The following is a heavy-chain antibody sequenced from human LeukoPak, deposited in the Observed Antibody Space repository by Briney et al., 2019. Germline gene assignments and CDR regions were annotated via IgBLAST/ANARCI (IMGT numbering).Heavy chain of an antibody. J-gene: IGHJ4*02. CDR2: IYYSGST. V-gene: IGHV4-31*03. CDR1: GATITSGDYY. Sequence: SQTLSLTCTVSGATITSGDYYWSWIRQHPGKGLEWIGYIYYSGSTYYNPSLKSRVTISVDTSNNQFSLKLRSVTAADTVVYYCASVAYSSSYVDCWGQGTLVTVSS. CDR3: ASVAYSSSYVDC. D-gene: IGHD6-13*01.